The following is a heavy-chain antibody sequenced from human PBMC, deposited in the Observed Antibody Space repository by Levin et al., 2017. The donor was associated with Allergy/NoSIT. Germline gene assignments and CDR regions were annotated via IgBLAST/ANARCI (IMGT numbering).Heavy chain of an antibody. V-gene: IGHV1-2*06. CDR1: GYTFSDYQ. CDR2: INPKRGDT. Sequence: ASVKVSCQTSGYTFSDYQLHWLRQVPGQGLQWMGRINPKRGDTNYARKFQGRVTMTRDTSINTAYMDLTRLTSDDTAIYYCARDHGGQWLGNDFDYWGQGTLVTVSS. CDR3: ARDHGGQWLGNDFDY. D-gene: IGHD6-19*01. J-gene: IGHJ4*02.